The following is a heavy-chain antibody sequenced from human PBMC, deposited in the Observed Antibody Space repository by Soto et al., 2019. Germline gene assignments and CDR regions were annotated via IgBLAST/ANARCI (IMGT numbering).Heavy chain of an antibody. V-gene: IGHV3-7*01. J-gene: IGHJ6*02. CDR2: IKQDGSEK. CDR3: ARDQGCSSTSCYFYGMDV. Sequence: PGGSLRLSCAASGFTFSSYWMSWVRQAPGKGLEWVANIKQDGSEKNYVDSVKGRFTISRDNAKNSLFLQMNSLTAEDTAVYYCARDQGCSSTSCYFYGMDVWGHGTTVTVSS. D-gene: IGHD2-2*01. CDR1: GFTFSSYW.